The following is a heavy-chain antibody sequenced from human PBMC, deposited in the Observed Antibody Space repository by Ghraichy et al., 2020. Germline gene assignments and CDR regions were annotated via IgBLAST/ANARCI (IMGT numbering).Heavy chain of an antibody. D-gene: IGHD1-26*01. CDR2: IYPGDSDT. CDR1: GYSFTNYW. CDR3: ARRSVGELNWFDP. V-gene: IGHV5-51*01. Sequence: GESLNISCKGSGYSFTNYWIGWVRQMPGKGLEWMGIIYPGDSDTRYSPSFQGQVTISADKSISTAYLQWSSLKASDTAIYYCARRSVGELNWFDPWGQGTLVTVSS. J-gene: IGHJ5*02.